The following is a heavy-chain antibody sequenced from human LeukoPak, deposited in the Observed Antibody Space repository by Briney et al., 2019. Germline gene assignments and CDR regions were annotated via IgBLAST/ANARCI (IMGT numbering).Heavy chain of an antibody. CDR3: ARGLRSYGINWFDP. CDR1: GFTFSSYE. CDR2: ISSSGSTI. V-gene: IGHV3-48*03. J-gene: IGHJ5*02. Sequence: PGGSLRLSCAASGFTFSSYEMNWVRQAPGKGLEWVSYISSSGSTIYYADSVKGRFTISRDNAKNSLYLQMNSLRAEDTAVYYCARGLRSYGINWFDPWGQGTLVTVSS. D-gene: IGHD3-10*01.